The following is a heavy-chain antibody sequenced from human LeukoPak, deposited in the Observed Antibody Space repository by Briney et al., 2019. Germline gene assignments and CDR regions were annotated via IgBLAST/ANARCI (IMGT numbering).Heavy chain of an antibody. CDR3: ARDPDGYKFFDY. CDR1: GGSISSSSYY. CDR2: IYYSGST. J-gene: IGHJ4*02. Sequence: PSETLSLTCTVSGGSISSSSYYWGWIRQPPGKGLEWIGSIYYSGSTYYNPSLKSRVTISVDTSKNQFSLKLSSVTAADTAVYYCARDPDGYKFFDYWGRGSPVTVSS. D-gene: IGHD5-24*01. V-gene: IGHV4-39*07.